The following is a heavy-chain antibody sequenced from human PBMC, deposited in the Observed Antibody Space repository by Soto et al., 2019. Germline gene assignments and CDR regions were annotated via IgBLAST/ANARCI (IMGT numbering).Heavy chain of an antibody. CDR3: ARTGDTMVRGVIIMNYYGMDV. CDR1: GYSISSGYY. J-gene: IGHJ6*02. D-gene: IGHD3-10*01. CDR2: VHHSGIT. Sequence: SETLSLTCAVSGYSISSGYYWGWIRQPPGKELEWIGNVHHSGITYYNPSLKSRVTISRDTSKNQYSLNLSSVTAADTAVYYCARTGDTMVRGVIIMNYYGMDVWGQGTTVS. V-gene: IGHV4-38-2*01.